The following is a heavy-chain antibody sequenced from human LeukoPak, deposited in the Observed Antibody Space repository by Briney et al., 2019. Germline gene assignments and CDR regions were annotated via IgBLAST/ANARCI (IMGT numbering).Heavy chain of an antibody. CDR2: IYHSGST. D-gene: IGHD3-3*01. V-gene: IGHV4-34*01. Sequence: SETLSLTCAVYGGSFSGYYWSWIRQPPGKGLEWIGYIYHSGSTNYNPSLKSRVTISVDTSKNQFSLKLSSVTAADTAVYYCARGQGSGFWSGYYSYYFDYWGQGTLVTVSS. J-gene: IGHJ4*02. CDR3: ARGQGSGFWSGYYSYYFDY. CDR1: GGSFSGYY.